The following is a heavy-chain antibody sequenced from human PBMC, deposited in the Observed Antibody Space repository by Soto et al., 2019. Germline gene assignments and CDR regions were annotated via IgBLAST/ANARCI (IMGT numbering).Heavy chain of an antibody. V-gene: IGHV1-69*13. CDR3: ARDGQKVGWYGGYGMDV. CDR2: IIPIFGTA. J-gene: IGHJ6*02. Sequence: SVKISCKASAGTFNSYAISWVRQAPGQRLEWMGGIIPIFGTANYAQKFQGRVTITADESTSTAYMELSSLRSEDTGVYYCARDGQKVGWYGGYGMDVWGQGTTVTVSS. CDR1: AGTFNSYA. D-gene: IGHD6-19*01.